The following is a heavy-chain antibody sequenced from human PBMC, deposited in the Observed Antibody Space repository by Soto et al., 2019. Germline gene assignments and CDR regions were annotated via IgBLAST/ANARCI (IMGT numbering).Heavy chain of an antibody. V-gene: IGHV1-69*13. J-gene: IGHJ4*02. Sequence: SVKVSCKASGGTFSSYAISWVRQAPGQGLEWMGGIIPIFGTANYAQKFQGRVTITADESTSTAYMELSSLRSEDTAVYYCARDLGSTYYDSSGYYDYWGQGTLVTVSS. CDR3: ARDLGSTYYDSSGYYDY. CDR1: GGTFSSYA. CDR2: IIPIFGTA. D-gene: IGHD3-22*01.